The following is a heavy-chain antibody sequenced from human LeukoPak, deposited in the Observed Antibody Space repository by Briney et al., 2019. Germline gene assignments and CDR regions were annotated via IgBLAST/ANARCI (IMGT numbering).Heavy chain of an antibody. Sequence: SETLSLTCTVSGGSISSYYWSWIRQPPGKGLEWIGYIYYSGSTNYSPSLKSRVTISVDTSKNQFSLKLSSVTAADTAVYYCARNPMVRDRYYYYMDVWGKGTTVTVSS. CDR1: GGSISSYY. CDR3: ARNPMVRDRYYYYMDV. D-gene: IGHD3-10*01. V-gene: IGHV4-59*01. CDR2: IYYSGST. J-gene: IGHJ6*03.